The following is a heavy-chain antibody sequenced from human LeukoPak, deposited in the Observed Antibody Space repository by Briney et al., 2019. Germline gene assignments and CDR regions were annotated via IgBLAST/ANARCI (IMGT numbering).Heavy chain of an antibody. CDR2: INHSGST. D-gene: IGHD3-9*01. V-gene: IGHV4-34*01. J-gene: IGHJ3*02. Sequence: PSETLSLTCAVYGGAFSGYYWSWIRQPPGKGLEWIGEINHSGSTNYNPSLKSRVTISVDTSKNQFSLKLSSVTAADTAVYYCAGGYFDWGDAFDIWGQGTMVTVSS. CDR1: GGAFSGYY. CDR3: AGGYFDWGDAFDI.